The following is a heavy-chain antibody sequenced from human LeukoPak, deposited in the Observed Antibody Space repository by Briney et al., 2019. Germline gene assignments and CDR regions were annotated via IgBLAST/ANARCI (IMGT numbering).Heavy chain of an antibody. J-gene: IGHJ5*02. V-gene: IGHV3-23*01. CDR2: TSGRDGST. CDR1: GFSFSNYA. D-gene: IGHD3-16*01. Sequence: GGSLRLSCAASGFSFSNYAMSWVRQAPGKGLEWVSATSGRDGSTYYAGSVKGRFTISRDNSKNTLYLQMNSLRGEDTAVYYCAKSGGVRFDPWGQGTLVTVSS. CDR3: AKSGGVRFDP.